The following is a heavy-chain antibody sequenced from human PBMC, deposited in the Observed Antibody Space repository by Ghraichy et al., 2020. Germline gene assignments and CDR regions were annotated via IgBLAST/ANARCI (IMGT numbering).Heavy chain of an antibody. Sequence: GGSLRLSCAASGFTFTSYLMSWVRQAPGKGLEWVANINQDGSQKYYVDSVKGRFTISRDNAKNSLSLQMNSLRAEDTAVYYCARGGRLAADEYWGQGTLVTVSS. V-gene: IGHV3-7*03. CDR2: INQDGSQK. J-gene: IGHJ4*02. CDR1: GFTFTSYL. D-gene: IGHD6-13*01. CDR3: ARGGRLAADEY.